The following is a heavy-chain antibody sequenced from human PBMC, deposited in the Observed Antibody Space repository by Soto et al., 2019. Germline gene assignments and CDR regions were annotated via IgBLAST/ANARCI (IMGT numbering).Heavy chain of an antibody. V-gene: IGHV3-11*03. CDR2: ITGSSRYT. Sequence: GGSLRLSCTASGFSFSDYYMSWIRQAPGKGLEWLSYITGSSRYTNYADSVKGRFTISRDNAKNSLYLQMDSLRAEDTAVYYCASPLGTSKAGFLEWFHVVYWGQGTLVTFSS. D-gene: IGHD3-3*01. J-gene: IGHJ4*02. CDR3: ASPLGTSKAGFLEWFHVVY. CDR1: GFSFSDYY.